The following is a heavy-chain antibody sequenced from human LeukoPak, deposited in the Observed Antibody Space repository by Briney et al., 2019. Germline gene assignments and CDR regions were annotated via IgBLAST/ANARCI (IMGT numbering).Heavy chain of an antibody. CDR1: GYTFTSYG. D-gene: IGHD6-13*01. CDR2: ISAYNGNT. CDR3: AALDSSSWYSDY. V-gene: IGHV1-18*01. Sequence: ASVKVSCKASGYTFTSYGISWVRQAPGQGLEWMGWISAYNGNTNYAQKLQGRVTMTTDTSTSTAYMELSSLRSEDTAVYYCAALDSSSWYSDYWGQGTLVTVSS. J-gene: IGHJ4*02.